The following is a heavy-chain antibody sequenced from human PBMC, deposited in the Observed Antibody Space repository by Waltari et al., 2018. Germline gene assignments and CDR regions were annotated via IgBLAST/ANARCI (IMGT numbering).Heavy chain of an antibody. D-gene: IGHD3-16*01. CDR2: SNPNRGGT. J-gene: IGHJ4*02. CDR1: GYTFTGYY. CDR3: ARKEMATYLGFDY. V-gene: IGHV1-2*02. Sequence: QVQLVQSGAEVKKPGASVKVSCKASGYTFTGYYMHWVRQAPGQGLEWMGWSNPNRGGTNYAQKFQGRVNMTRDTSISTAYMELSRLRSDDTAVYYCARKEMATYLGFDYWGQGTLVTVSS.